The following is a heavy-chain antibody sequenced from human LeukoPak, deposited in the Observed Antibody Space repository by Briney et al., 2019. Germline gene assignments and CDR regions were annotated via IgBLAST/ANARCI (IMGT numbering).Heavy chain of an antibody. Sequence: PSETLSLTCTVSGGSISSYYWSWIRQPPGKGLEWIGYIYYSGSTNYNPSLKSRVTISVDTSKNQFSLKLSSVTAADTAVYYCARQEASSGRLDYWGQGTLVIVST. J-gene: IGHJ4*02. CDR2: IYYSGST. D-gene: IGHD3-22*01. CDR1: GGSISSYY. CDR3: ARQEASSGRLDY. V-gene: IGHV4-59*08.